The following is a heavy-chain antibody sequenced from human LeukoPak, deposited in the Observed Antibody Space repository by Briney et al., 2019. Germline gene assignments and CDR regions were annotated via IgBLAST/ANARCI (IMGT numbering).Heavy chain of an antibody. D-gene: IGHD1-26*01. J-gene: IGHJ4*02. Sequence: SETLSLTCAVYGGSFSGYYWSWIRQPRGKGLEWIGEINHSGSTNYNPSLKSRVTISVDTSKNQFSLKLNSVTAADTAVYYCARGRWELRFDDWGQGTLVTVSS. V-gene: IGHV4-34*01. CDR2: INHSGST. CDR1: GGSFSGYY. CDR3: ARGRWELRFDD.